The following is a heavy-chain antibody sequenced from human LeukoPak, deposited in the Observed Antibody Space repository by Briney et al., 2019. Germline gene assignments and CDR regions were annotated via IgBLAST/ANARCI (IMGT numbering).Heavy chain of an antibody. V-gene: IGHV3-30-3*01. D-gene: IGHD3/OR15-3a*01. Sequence: GGSLRLSCAASGFTFSSYAVHWVRQAPGKGLEWVAVISYDGSNKYYADSVKGRFTISRDNSKNTLYLQMNSLRAEDTAVYYCARDAALWTGGFDYWGQGTLVTVSS. CDR2: ISYDGSNK. J-gene: IGHJ4*02. CDR1: GFTFSSYA. CDR3: ARDAALWTGGFDY.